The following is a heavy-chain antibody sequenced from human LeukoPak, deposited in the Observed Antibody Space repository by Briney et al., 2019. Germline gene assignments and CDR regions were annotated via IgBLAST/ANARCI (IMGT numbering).Heavy chain of an antibody. J-gene: IGHJ6*04. Sequence: SETLSLTCAVSGGSISSGGYSWSWIRQPPGKGLEWIGYIYHSGSTYYNPSLKSRVTMSVDRSKNQFSLKLSSVTAADTAVYYCARSITMVRGVIGSLYYYGMDVWGKGTTVTVSS. D-gene: IGHD3-10*01. CDR3: ARSITMVRGVIGSLYYYGMDV. CDR1: GGSISSGGYS. CDR2: IYHSGST. V-gene: IGHV4-30-2*01.